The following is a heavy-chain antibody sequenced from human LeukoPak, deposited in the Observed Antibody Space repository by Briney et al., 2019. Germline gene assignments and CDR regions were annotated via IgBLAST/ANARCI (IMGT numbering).Heavy chain of an antibody. D-gene: IGHD5-18*01. Sequence: PSETLSLTCTVSDGSINGYYWSWIRQSPGKGLESLGYIYYTGSTNYNPSLKSRVTISVDTSKNQFSLKLSSVTAADTAVYYCARDYQGGYGDKTVDYWGQGTLVTVSP. CDR1: DGSINGYY. CDR3: ARDYQGGYGDKTVDY. J-gene: IGHJ4*02. V-gene: IGHV4-59*12. CDR2: IYYTGST.